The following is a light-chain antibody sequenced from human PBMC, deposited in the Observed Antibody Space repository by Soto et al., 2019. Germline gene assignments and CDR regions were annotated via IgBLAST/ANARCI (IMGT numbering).Light chain of an antibody. V-gene: IGLV2-11*01. Sequence: QSALTQPRSVSGSPGQSVTISCTGTSSDVGTYNYVSWYQHHPGKAPKFMIYDVSKRPSGVPDRFSGSKSGNTASLTISGLQAEDEAYYYCCSYAGSYTVVFGTGTKLTVL. J-gene: IGLJ1*01. CDR2: DVS. CDR3: CSYAGSYTVV. CDR1: SSDVGTYNY.